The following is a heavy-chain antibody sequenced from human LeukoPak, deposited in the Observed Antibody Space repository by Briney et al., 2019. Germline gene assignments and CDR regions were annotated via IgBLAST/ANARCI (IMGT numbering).Heavy chain of an antibody. CDR2: IYNSETT. Sequence: SETLSLTCTVSGDSISSYYWSWIRQPPGKGLEWIGYIYNSETTNYNPSLESRVTISEDTSKNQFSLMLTSVTAADTAVYYCAKGGLRYFDLWGRGTLVTVSS. CDR1: GDSISSYY. CDR3: AKGGLRYFDL. V-gene: IGHV4-59*01. J-gene: IGHJ2*01. D-gene: IGHD3-16*01.